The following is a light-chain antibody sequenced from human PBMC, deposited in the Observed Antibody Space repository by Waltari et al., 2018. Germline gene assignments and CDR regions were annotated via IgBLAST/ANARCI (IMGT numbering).Light chain of an antibody. CDR3: QQANSCPFT. Sequence: DIQLTQPPSSVSAPVGNRVTITCRGSQDLHTWLAWSQQTPGKAPKLLIQGASSLQSGGPSRFSGSGSGTDFTLTISSLQPEDVATYYCQQANSCPFTFGPGTKVDIK. J-gene: IGKJ3*01. CDR2: GAS. CDR1: QDLHTW. V-gene: IGKV1D-12*01.